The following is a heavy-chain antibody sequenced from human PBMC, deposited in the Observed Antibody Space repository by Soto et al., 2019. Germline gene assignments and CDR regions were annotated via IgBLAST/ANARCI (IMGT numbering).Heavy chain of an antibody. D-gene: IGHD2-2*01. V-gene: IGHV3-23*01. J-gene: IGHJ4*02. CDR3: AKNRIVLLPAAMLD. Sequence: PGGSLRLSCAASGLTFGSYATSWVRQAPGRGLDWVSAISGSGGSTYYADSVKGRFTISRDNSKNTLYLQMNSLRAEDTAVYYCAKNRIVLLPAAMLDWGQGTLVTVSS. CDR2: ISGSGGST. CDR1: GLTFGSYA.